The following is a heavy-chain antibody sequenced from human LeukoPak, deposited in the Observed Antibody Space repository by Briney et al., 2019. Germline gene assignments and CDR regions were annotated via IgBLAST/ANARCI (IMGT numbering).Heavy chain of an antibody. Sequence: GGSLRLSCAASGFTFSSYGMHWVRQAPGKGLEWVAVIWYDGSNKYYADSVKGRFTISRDNSKNTLYLQMNSLRAEDTAVYYCARDHKITFGGVIVHTPPGYWGQGTLVTVSS. V-gene: IGHV3-33*01. CDR2: IWYDGSNK. CDR1: GFTFSSYG. CDR3: ARDHKITFGGVIVHTPPGY. J-gene: IGHJ4*02. D-gene: IGHD3-16*02.